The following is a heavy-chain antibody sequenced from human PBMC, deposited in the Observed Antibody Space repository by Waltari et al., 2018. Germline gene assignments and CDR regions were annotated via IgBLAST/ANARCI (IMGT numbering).Heavy chain of an antibody. CDR3: ARVTGSGSWDAFDI. J-gene: IGHJ3*02. Sequence: LESGGGLVQPGGSLRLSCAASGFTFSSYAMSWVRQAPGKGLEWVSAISGSGGSTYYADSVKGRFTISRDNAKNSLYLQMNSLRAEDTAVYYCARVTGSGSWDAFDIWGQGTMVTVSS. CDR1: GFTFSSYA. CDR2: ISGSGGST. V-gene: IGHV3-23*01. D-gene: IGHD3-10*01.